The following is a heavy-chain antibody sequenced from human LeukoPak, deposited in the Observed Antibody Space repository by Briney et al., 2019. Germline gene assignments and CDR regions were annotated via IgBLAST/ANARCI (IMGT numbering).Heavy chain of an antibody. J-gene: IGHJ4*02. CDR1: GFTFSSYG. V-gene: IGHV3-30*03. CDR2: ISYDGSNP. Sequence: GGSLRLSCAASGFTFSSYGMHWVRQAPGKGLEWVAVISYDGSNPYYADSVKGRFTISRDNSKNTLYLQMNSLRAEDTAVYYCARGGYNYAPNFDYWGQGTLVTVSS. D-gene: IGHD5-18*01. CDR3: ARGGYNYAPNFDY.